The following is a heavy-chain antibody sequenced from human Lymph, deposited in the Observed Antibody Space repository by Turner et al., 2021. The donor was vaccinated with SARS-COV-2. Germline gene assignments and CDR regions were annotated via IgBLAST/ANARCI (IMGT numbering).Heavy chain of an antibody. CDR2: IITILGIA. CDR3: ARRHSGNYDAFDI. D-gene: IGHD1-26*01. V-gene: IGHV1-69*10. CDR1: GGTFSTYV. Sequence: QVQLVQSGAEVKKPGSSVKFSCKASGGTFSTYVISWVRQAPGQGLEWMGGIITILGIANYAQKFQGRVTITADKATSTAYMELSSLRSEDTAVYHCARRHSGNYDAFDIWGQGTMVTVSS. J-gene: IGHJ3*02.